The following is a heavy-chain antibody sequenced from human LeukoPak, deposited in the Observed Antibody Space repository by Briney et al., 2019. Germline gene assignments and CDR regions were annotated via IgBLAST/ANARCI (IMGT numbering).Heavy chain of an antibody. CDR1: GFTFSSYE. D-gene: IGHD3-10*02. CDR3: AREEARDYYVD. CDR2: ISSSGSTI. V-gene: IGHV3-48*03. J-gene: IGHJ4*02. Sequence: GGSLRLSCAASGFTFSSYEMNWVRQAPGKGLEWVSYISSSGSTIYYADSVKGRFTISRDNAKNSLYLQMNSLRAEDTAVYYCAREEARDYYVDWGQGTLVTVSS.